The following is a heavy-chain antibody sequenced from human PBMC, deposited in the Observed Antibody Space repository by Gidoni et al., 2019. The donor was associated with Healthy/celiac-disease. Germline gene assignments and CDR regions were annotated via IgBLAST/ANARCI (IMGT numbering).Heavy chain of an antibody. CDR1: GGSISSYY. Sequence: QVQLQESGPGLVKPSETLSLTCTVSGGSISSYYWSWIRQPPGKGLEWIGYIYYSGSTNYNPSLKSRVTISVDTSKNQFSLKLSSVTAADTAVYYCARGLGGDGYNYSFDYWGQGTLVTVSS. CDR3: ARGLGGDGYNYSFDY. D-gene: IGHD5-12*01. J-gene: IGHJ4*02. CDR2: IYYSGST. V-gene: IGHV4-59*01.